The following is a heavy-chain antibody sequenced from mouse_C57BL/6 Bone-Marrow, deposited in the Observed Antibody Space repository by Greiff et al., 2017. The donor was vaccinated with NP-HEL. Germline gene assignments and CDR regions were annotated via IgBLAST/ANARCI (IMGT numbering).Heavy chain of an antibody. V-gene: IGHV14-4*01. CDR1: GFNITDDY. Sequence: VQLKESGAELVRPGASVKLSCTASGFNITDDYMHWVKQRPEQGLEWIGWIDPENGDTEYASKFQGKATITADTSSNTAYLQLSSLTSEDTAVYYCTTSTVVAERMDYWGQGTSVTVSS. CDR3: TTSTVVAERMDY. D-gene: IGHD1-1*01. CDR2: IDPENGDT. J-gene: IGHJ4*01.